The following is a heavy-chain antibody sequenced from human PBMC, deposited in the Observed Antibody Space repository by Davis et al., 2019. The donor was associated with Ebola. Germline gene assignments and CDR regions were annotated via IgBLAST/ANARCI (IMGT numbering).Heavy chain of an antibody. D-gene: IGHD6-6*01. CDR2: ISGSGGST. V-gene: IGHV3-23*01. J-gene: IGHJ4*02. Sequence: GESLKISCAASSFTFSTFTMSWVRQAPGKGLEWVSTISGSGGSTYYTDSVKGRFTVSRDNSKNTLYLQMNGLRAEDTALYYCAKGDTGSSTYDFWGQGTLVTVSS. CDR1: SFTFSTFT. CDR3: AKGDTGSSTYDF.